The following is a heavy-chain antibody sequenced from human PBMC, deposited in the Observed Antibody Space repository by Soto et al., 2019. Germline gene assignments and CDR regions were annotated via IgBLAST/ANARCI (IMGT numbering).Heavy chain of an antibody. CDR2: ISAYNGNT. J-gene: IGHJ5*02. D-gene: IGHD3-3*01. CDR3: ARANAPYDFWSGYLNWFDP. CDR1: GYTFTSYG. V-gene: IGHV1-18*01. Sequence: GASVKVSCKASGYTFTSYGISWVRQAPGQGLEWMGWISAYNGNTNYAQKLQGRVTMTTDASTSTAYMELRSLRSDDTAVYYCARANAPYDFWSGYLNWFDPWGQGTLVTVSS.